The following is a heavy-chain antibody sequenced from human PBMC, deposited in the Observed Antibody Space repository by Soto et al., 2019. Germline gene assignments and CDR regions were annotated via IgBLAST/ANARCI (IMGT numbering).Heavy chain of an antibody. CDR2: ISYDGSIK. V-gene: IGHV3-30*18. Sequence: SLILCFASGGFTFGSPLIRVGLPSPGKGLSWVAVISYDGSIKYYADSVRGRFTISRDNSKNTLSLQMNRLRAEDTAMFYSAKEEQAAGGIGDFDIWGQGTLVTVSS. D-gene: IGHD6-13*01. CDR3: AKEEQAAGGIGDFDI. CDR1: GFTFGSPL. J-gene: IGHJ3*02.